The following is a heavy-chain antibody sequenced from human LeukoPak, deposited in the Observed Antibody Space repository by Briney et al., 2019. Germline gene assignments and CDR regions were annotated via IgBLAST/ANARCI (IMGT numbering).Heavy chain of an antibody. CDR3: ARHIASSGSDFDY. CDR1: GGSVSSTSSY. J-gene: IGHJ4*02. V-gene: IGHV4-39*01. CDR2: IYYSGKT. D-gene: IGHD3-22*01. Sequence: ASETLSLTCTVSGGSVSSTSSYWGWIRQPPGKGLEYIGSIYYSGKTYHNPSLKSRVTISVDTSKNQFSLRLSSVTAADTAVYYCARHIASSGSDFDYWGQGTLVTVSS.